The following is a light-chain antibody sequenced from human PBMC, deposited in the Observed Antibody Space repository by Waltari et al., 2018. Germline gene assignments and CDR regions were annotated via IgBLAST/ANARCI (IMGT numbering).Light chain of an antibody. V-gene: IGLV2-8*01. CDR3: SSYAGSNKV. J-gene: IGLJ2*01. CDR2: EVS. CDR1: RSDVGGYTY. Sequence: QSALTPPPSASGSPGPSVTISCPGPRSDVGGYTYVSWYQQPPGKAPKLMIYEVSKRPSGVPDRFSGSKSGNTASLTVSGLQAEDEADYYCSSYAGSNKVFGGGTKLTVL.